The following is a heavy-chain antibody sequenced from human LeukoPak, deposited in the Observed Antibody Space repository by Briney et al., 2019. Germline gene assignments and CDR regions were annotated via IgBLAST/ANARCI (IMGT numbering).Heavy chain of an antibody. CDR1: GFTFSSYA. CDR3: AKVWWELPFDAFDI. D-gene: IGHD1-26*01. CDR2: ISGSGGST. Sequence: GGSLGLSCAASGFTFSSYAMGWVRQAPGKGLEWVSAISGSGGSTYYADSVRGRFTISRDNSKNTLYLQMNSLRAEDTAVYYCAKVWWELPFDAFDIWGQGTMVTVSS. J-gene: IGHJ3*02. V-gene: IGHV3-23*01.